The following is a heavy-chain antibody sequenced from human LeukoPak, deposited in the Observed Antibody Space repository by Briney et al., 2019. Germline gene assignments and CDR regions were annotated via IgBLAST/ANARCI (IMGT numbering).Heavy chain of an antibody. J-gene: IGHJ4*02. V-gene: IGHV4-30-4*01. CDR3: ARDQLGTSSYV. CDR1: GGSTSSGDYY. Sequence: SETLSLTCTVSGGSTSSGDYYWSWIRQPPGKGLEWIGYIYYSGSTYYNPSLKSRVTISVDTSKNQFSLKLSSVTAADTAVYYCARDQLGTSSYVWGQGTLVTVSS. D-gene: IGHD5-18*01. CDR2: IYYSGST.